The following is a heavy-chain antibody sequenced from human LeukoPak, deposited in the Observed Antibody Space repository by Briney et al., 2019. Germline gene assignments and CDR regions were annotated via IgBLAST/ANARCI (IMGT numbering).Heavy chain of an antibody. V-gene: IGHV1-24*01. CDR2: YDLEEEEV. CDR1: VYALTNIT. J-gene: IGHJ5*02. Sequence: ASVTLSLTSPVYALTNITIHWVRHPPAPGHQRMGGYDLEEEEVVYSHTFQGRLTMTEDTSTDTAYMELAGMTSEDTAIYCCATATDYGDSSGYSFDPWGRGTLVTVSS. D-gene: IGHD3-22*01. CDR3: ATATDYGDSSGYSFDP.